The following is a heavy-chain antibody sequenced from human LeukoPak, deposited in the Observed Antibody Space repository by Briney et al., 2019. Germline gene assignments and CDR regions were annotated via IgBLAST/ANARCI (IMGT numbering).Heavy chain of an antibody. Sequence: GESLKISCKGSGYSFTSYWISWVRQMPGKGLECMESIDPSDSYTNYSPSFQGHVTISADKSISTAYLQWSSLKASDTAMYYCARHEYGGWSNWFDPWGQGTLVTVSS. CDR2: IDPSDSYT. D-gene: IGHD4-23*01. CDR3: ARHEYGGWSNWFDP. CDR1: GYSFTSYW. V-gene: IGHV5-10-1*01. J-gene: IGHJ5*02.